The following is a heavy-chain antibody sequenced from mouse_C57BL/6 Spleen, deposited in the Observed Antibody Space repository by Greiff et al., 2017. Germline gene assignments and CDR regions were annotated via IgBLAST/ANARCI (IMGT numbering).Heavy chain of an antibody. CDR2: IHPNSGST. Sequence: QVQLQQSGAELVKPGASVKLSCKASGYTFTSYWMHWVKQRPGQGLEWIGMIHPNSGSTNYNEKFKSKATLTVDKSSSTAYMQLSSLTSEDSAVYYCARGWDVESWFAYWGQGTLVTVSA. J-gene: IGHJ3*01. D-gene: IGHD4-1*01. CDR1: GYTFTSYW. V-gene: IGHV1-64*01. CDR3: ARGWDVESWFAY.